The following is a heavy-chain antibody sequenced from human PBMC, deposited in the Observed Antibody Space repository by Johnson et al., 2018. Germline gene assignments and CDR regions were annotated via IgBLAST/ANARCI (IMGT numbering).Heavy chain of an antibody. CDR3: ARSKTYGDLDAVDI. D-gene: IGHD4-17*01. J-gene: IGHJ3*02. CDR1: GGSISNYY. Sequence: QVQLQESGPGLVKPSETLSLTCTVSGGSISNYYWSWIRQPPGKGLEWIGYIYHRGSTNYNPSLQSRVTISIHTSKNQFSLKLNSVPAADTAVYSCARSKTYGDLDAVDIWGQGTMVTVSS. CDR2: IYHRGST. V-gene: IGHV4-59*01.